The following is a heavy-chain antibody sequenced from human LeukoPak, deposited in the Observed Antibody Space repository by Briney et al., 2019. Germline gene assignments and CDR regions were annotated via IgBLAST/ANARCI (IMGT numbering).Heavy chain of an antibody. J-gene: IGHJ2*01. V-gene: IGHV4-59*01. CDR3: ARQYCSGGSCYWYFDL. Sequence: SETLSLTCTVSGGSISSYYWSWIRQPPGKGLEWIGYIYYSGSTNYNPSLKSRVTVSVDTSKNQFSLKLSSVTAADTAVYYCARQYCSGGSCYWYFDLWGRGTLVTVSS. CDR2: IYYSGST. D-gene: IGHD2-15*01. CDR1: GGSISSYY.